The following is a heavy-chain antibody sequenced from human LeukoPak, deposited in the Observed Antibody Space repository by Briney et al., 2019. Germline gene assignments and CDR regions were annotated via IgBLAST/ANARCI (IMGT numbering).Heavy chain of an antibody. V-gene: IGHV4-39*07. CDR2: IYHSGST. D-gene: IGHD3-3*01. Sequence: PSETLSLTCTVSGGSIRSRSNYWGWTRQPPGKGLEWIGSIYHSGSTYYNPSLKSRVTISVDTSKNQFSLKLSSVTAADTAVYYCARALPDFWSGYSGYDAFDIWGQGTMVTVSS. CDR1: GGSIRSRSNY. CDR3: ARALPDFWSGYSGYDAFDI. J-gene: IGHJ3*02.